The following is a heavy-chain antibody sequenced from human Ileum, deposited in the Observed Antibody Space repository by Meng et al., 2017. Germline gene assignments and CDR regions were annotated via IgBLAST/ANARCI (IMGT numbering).Heavy chain of an antibody. D-gene: IGHD3/OR15-3a*01. V-gene: IGHV4-61*08. Sequence: QGQRRESGPGLVRPSETLSLICTVSGGSVRRAGYQWGRIRQPPGKGLEWIGYASTNYNPSLKSRVTISLDTSRNQFSLSLSSVTAADTAVYYCARVRRGLGLRFDPWGQGTLVTVSS. J-gene: IGHJ5*02. CDR1: GGSVRRAGYQ. CDR2: AST. CDR3: ARVRRGLGLRFDP.